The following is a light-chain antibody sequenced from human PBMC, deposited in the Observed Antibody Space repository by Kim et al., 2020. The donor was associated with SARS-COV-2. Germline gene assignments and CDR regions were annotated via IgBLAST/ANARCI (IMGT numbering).Light chain of an antibody. Sequence: VVMTQSPLSLPVTLGQPASISCRTSQSLEFTDGNTYLNWFQQRPGQTPRRLIYEVSNRDSGVPDRFSGSQSGSDFTLQISRVEAEDVGVYYCMQGTHWPYTFGQGTKLEI. CDR3: MQGTHWPYT. J-gene: IGKJ2*01. CDR1: QSLEFTDGNTY. CDR2: EVS. V-gene: IGKV2-30*01.